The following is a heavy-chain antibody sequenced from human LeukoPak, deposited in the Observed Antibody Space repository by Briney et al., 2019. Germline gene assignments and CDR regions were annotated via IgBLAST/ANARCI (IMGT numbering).Heavy chain of an antibody. D-gene: IGHD3-10*01. CDR2: INAYNGNT. Sequence: AAVKVTCKASGYTFTSYGISWVRQAPGQGLEWMGWINAYNGNTNYAQKLQGRVTMTTDTSTSTAYMKLRSLRSDDTAVYYCARDRKTWVTMVRGVIIVYGMDVWGKGTTVTVSP. CDR1: GYTFTSYG. CDR3: ARDRKTWVTMVRGVIIVYGMDV. J-gene: IGHJ6*01. V-gene: IGHV1-18*04.